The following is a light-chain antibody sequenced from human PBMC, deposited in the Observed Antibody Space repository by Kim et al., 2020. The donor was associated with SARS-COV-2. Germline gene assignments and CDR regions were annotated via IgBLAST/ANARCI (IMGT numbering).Light chain of an antibody. CDR3: QQYDNSPLT. Sequence: SPGERATLSCRASQSVSSSYLAWYQQKPGQAPRLLIYGASSRATGIPDRFSGSGSGTDFTLTISRLEPEDFAVYYCQQYDNSPLTFGGGTKVDIK. CDR2: GAS. V-gene: IGKV3-20*01. CDR1: QSVSSSY. J-gene: IGKJ4*01.